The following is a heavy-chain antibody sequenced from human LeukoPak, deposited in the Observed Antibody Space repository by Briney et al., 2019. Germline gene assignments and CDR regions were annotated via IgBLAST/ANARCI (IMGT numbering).Heavy chain of an antibody. CDR1: GGSFSGYY. CDR2: INHSGST. D-gene: IGHD6-19*01. J-gene: IGHJ3*02. V-gene: IGHV4-34*01. CDR3: ARGPRYSSGWYARAFDI. Sequence: SETLSLTCAVYGGSFSGYYWSWIRQPPGKGLEWIGEINHSGSTNYNPSLKSRVTISVDTSENQFSLKLSSVTAADTAVYYCARGPRYSSGWYARAFDIWGQGTMVTVPS.